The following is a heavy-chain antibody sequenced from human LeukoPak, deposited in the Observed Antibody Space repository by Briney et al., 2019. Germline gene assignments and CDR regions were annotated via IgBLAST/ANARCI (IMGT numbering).Heavy chain of an antibody. J-gene: IGHJ4*02. Sequence: SETLSLTCTVSGGSISSYYWSWIRQPPGKGLEWIGYVYYSGSTNYNPSLKSRVTISVDTSKNQFSLKLSSVTAADTAVYYCARDLYEVLDYWGQGTLVTVSS. D-gene: IGHD2-2*02. CDR3: ARDLYEVLDY. V-gene: IGHV4-59*01. CDR2: VYYSGST. CDR1: GGSISSYY.